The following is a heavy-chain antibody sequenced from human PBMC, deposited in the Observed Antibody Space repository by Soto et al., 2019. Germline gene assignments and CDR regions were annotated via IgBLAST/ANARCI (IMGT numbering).Heavy chain of an antibody. D-gene: IGHD2-2*01. J-gene: IGHJ4*02. CDR3: AVDCSSTSCFDY. Sequence: PGGSLRLSCAASGFTFSSYEMNWVRQAPGKGLEWVSYISSSGSTIYYADSVKGRFTISRDNAKNSLYLQMNSLRAEDTAVYYCAVDCSSTSCFDYWGQGTLVTVSS. V-gene: IGHV3-48*03. CDR2: ISSSGSTI. CDR1: GFTFSSYE.